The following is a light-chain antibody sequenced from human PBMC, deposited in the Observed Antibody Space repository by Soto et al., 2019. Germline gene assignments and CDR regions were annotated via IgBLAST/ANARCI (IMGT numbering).Light chain of an antibody. J-gene: IGLJ2*01. Sequence: QSALTQPASVSGSPGQSITISCTGTSSDVGGYNYFSWYQQHPGKAPKLMIYEVSNRPSGVSNRFSGSKSGNTASLTISGLQAEDEADYYCTSKTSSTYVVFGGGTKLTVL. V-gene: IGLV2-14*01. CDR1: SSDVGGYNY. CDR2: EVS. CDR3: TSKTSSTYVV.